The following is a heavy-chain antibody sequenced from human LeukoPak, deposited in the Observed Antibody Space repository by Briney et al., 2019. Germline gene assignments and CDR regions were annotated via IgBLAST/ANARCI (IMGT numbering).Heavy chain of an antibody. CDR2: INTNTGNP. Sequence: ASVKVSCKASGYTFTSYGISWVRQAPGQGLEWMGWINTNTGNPTYAQGFTGRFVFSLDTSVSTAYLQISSLKAEDTAVYYCAREKFVREFDYWGQGTLVTVSS. J-gene: IGHJ4*02. D-gene: IGHD6-6*01. V-gene: IGHV7-4-1*02. CDR3: AREKFVREFDY. CDR1: GYTFTSYG.